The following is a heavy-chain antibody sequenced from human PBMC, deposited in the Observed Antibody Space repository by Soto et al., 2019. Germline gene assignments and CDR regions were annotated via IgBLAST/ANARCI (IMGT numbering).Heavy chain of an antibody. D-gene: IGHD1-20*01. J-gene: IGHJ4*02. CDR1: GFTLSAYA. V-gene: IGHV3-23*01. CDR2: ISGSGDTT. Sequence: EVQLLESGGGLVQPGGSLRLSCAASGFTLSAYAMTWVRQAPGKGLEWVSSISGSGDTTYYAGSVKGRCTISRDNSKNTRYLQMSSLRVDDTAVYYCQTQLGYRWNYVVYGGQGTLVTVSS. CDR3: QTQLGYRWNYVVY.